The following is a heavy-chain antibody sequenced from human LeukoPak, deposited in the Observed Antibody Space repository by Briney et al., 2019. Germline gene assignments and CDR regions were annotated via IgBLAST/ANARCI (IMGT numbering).Heavy chain of an antibody. CDR2: INPNSGGT. J-gene: IGHJ6*03. Sequence: GASVKVSFKASGYTFTGYYMHWVRQAPGQGLEWMGRINPNSGGTNYAQKFQGRVTMTRDTYISTAYMELSRLRSDDTAVYYCARYIAAAGKGYYYYYMDVWGKGTTVTVSS. V-gene: IGHV1-2*06. CDR3: ARYIAAAGKGYYYYYMDV. CDR1: GYTFTGYY. D-gene: IGHD6-13*01.